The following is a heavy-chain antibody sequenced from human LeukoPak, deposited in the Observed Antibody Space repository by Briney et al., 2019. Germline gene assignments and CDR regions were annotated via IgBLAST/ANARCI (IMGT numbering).Heavy chain of an antibody. V-gene: IGHV1-2*02. CDR1: GYTFTRYY. CDR2: INPNSGGT. D-gene: IGHD2-15*01. CDR3: ARGLRYCSGGRCYFSPPYYYYMDV. Sequence: RASVKVSCKASGYTFTRYYMHWVRQAPGQGLEWMGWINPNSGGTNYAQKFQGRVTMTRDTSISTAYMELSRLRSDDTAVYYCARGLRYCSGGRCYFSPPYYYYMDVWGKGNTVTISS. J-gene: IGHJ6*03.